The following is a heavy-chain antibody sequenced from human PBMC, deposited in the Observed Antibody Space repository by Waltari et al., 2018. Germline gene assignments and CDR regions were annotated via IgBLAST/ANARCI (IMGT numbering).Heavy chain of an antibody. D-gene: IGHD6-19*01. CDR3: AKQWLVPFYFDY. J-gene: IGHJ4*02. CDR2: IYHSGST. CDR1: GYSISSGYY. V-gene: IGHV4-38-2*01. Sequence: QVQLQQWGAGLLKPSETLSLTCAVSGYSISSGYYWGWIRQPPGKGLEWIGSIYHSGSTYYNPSLKSRVTISVDTSKNQFSLKLSSVTAADTAVYYCAKQWLVPFYFDYWGQGTLVTVSS.